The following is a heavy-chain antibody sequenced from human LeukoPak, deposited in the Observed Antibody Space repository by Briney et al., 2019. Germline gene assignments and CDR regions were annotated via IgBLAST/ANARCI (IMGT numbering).Heavy chain of an antibody. CDR3: ARVQPGLAAGY. CDR2: INANNGYT. Sequence: ASVTVSCKASGYTFTNYGVSWVRQAPGQGLEWMGWINANNGYTNYAQKFRDRVTMTTETSTSTAYMELRSLRSDDTAVYYCARVQPGLAAGYWGQGTLVTVSS. D-gene: IGHD6-13*01. J-gene: IGHJ4*02. V-gene: IGHV1-18*01. CDR1: GYTFTNYG.